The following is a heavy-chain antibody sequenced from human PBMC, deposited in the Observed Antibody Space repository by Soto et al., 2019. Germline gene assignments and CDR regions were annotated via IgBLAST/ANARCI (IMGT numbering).Heavy chain of an antibody. Sequence: GGSLRLSCAASGFTFDDYAMHWVRQAPGKGLEWVSGISWNSGSIGYADSVKGRFTISRDNAKNSLYLQMNSLRAEDTALYYCARGCSSTSCYAYYYYYYYMDVWGKGTTVTVSS. V-gene: IGHV3-9*01. D-gene: IGHD2-2*01. CDR3: ARGCSSTSCYAYYYYYYYMDV. CDR2: ISWNSGSI. CDR1: GFTFDDYA. J-gene: IGHJ6*03.